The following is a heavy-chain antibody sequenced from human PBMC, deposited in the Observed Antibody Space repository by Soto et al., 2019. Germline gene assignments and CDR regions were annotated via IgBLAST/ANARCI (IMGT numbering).Heavy chain of an antibody. CDR1: GFSLNTSGVG. CDR2: IYWDDDK. Sequence: QITLKESGPTLVKPTQTLTLTCTFSGFSLNTSGVGVGWIRQPPGKALAWLALIYWDDDKRYSPSLKKRLTIAKGTSKNQVVLTMTNMEAVDTATYYCAHRWNSWHFGCWGQGTLVTVSS. V-gene: IGHV2-5*02. D-gene: IGHD6-13*01. J-gene: IGHJ4*02. CDR3: AHRWNSWHFGC.